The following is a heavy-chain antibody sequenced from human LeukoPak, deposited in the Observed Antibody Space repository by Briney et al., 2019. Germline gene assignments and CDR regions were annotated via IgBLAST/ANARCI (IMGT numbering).Heavy chain of an antibody. D-gene: IGHD1-26*01. J-gene: IGHJ4*02. Sequence: PGGSLRLSCAASGFTFSYYGLHWVRQGPGKGLEWVAVISYDGSNKYYADSVKGRFTISRDNSKNTLYLQMNSLRAEDTAVYYCARDGELPADYWGQGTLVTVSS. V-gene: IGHV3-30*03. CDR3: ARDGELPADY. CDR2: ISYDGSNK. CDR1: GFTFSYYG.